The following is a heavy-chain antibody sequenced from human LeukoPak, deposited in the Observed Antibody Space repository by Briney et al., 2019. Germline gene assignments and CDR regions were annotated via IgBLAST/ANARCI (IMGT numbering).Heavy chain of an antibody. CDR3: ARHTFGYSSGWYLFDY. V-gene: IGHV4-39*01. D-gene: IGHD6-19*01. J-gene: IGHJ4*02. CDR2: IYYSGST. Sequence: SETLSLTCTVAGGSISSSSYYWGWIRQPPGKGLEWIGSIYYSGSTYYNPSLKSRVTISVDTSKNQFSLKLSSVTAADTAVYYCARHTFGYSSGWYLFDYWGQGTLVTVSS. CDR1: GGSISSSSYY.